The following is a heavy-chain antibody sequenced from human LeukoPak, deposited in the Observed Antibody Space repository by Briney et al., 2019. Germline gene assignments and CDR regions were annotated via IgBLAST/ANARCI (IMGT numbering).Heavy chain of an antibody. D-gene: IGHD3-22*01. CDR3: ARVDYYDSQKWFDP. CDR1: GYTFTSYG. V-gene: IGHV1-2*02. CDR2: VNPNSGGT. J-gene: IGHJ5*02. Sequence: ASVKVSCKASGYTFTSYGISWVRQAPGQGLEWMGWVNPNSGGTNYAQKFQGRVTMTRDTSISTAYMDLSRLRSDDTAVYYCARVDYYDSQKWFDPWGQGTLVTVSS.